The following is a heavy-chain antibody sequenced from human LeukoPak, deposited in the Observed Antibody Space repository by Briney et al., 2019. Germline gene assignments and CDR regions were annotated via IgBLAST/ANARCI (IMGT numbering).Heavy chain of an antibody. CDR2: ISWNSGSI. CDR1: GFTFDDYA. CDR3: AREDGYNFN. Sequence: GGSLRLSCAASGFTFDDYAMHWVRQAPGKGLEWVSGISWNSGSIGYADSVKGRFTTSRDNAKNSLYLQMNSLRAEDTALYYCAREDGYNFNWGQGTLVTVSS. J-gene: IGHJ4*02. D-gene: IGHD5-24*01. V-gene: IGHV3-9*01.